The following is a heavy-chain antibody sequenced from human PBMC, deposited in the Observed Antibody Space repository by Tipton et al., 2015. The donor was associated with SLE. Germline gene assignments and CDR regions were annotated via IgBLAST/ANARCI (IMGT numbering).Heavy chain of an antibody. V-gene: IGHV4-39*07. CDR3: ASYCSSTSCYWGDAFDI. CDR2: VSSTGGA. J-gene: IGHJ3*02. Sequence: TLSLTCTVSGGSIVSNSHYWAWVRRPPGKGLEWMGSVSSTGGAYYNPSLKSRLTTSVDTSKDQFSLKLSSVTAADTAVYYCASYCSSTSCYWGDAFDIWGQGTMVTVSS. CDR1: GGSIVSNSHY. D-gene: IGHD2-2*01.